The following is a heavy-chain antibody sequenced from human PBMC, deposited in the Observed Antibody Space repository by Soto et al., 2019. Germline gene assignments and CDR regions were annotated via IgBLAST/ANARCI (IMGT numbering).Heavy chain of an antibody. CDR2: IYYSGST. D-gene: IGHD5-12*01. CDR1: GGSISSSSYY. CDR3: ARHLRDGYNLCWFDP. J-gene: IGHJ5*02. V-gene: IGHV4-39*01. Sequence: SETLSLTCTVSGGSISSSSYYWGWICQPPGKGLEWIGSIYYSGSTYYNPSLKSRVTISVDTSKNQFSLKLSSVTAADTAVYYCARHLRDGYNLCWFDPWGQGTLVTVAS.